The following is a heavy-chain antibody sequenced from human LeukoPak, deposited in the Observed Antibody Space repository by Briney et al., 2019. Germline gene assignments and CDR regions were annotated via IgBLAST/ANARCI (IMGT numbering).Heavy chain of an antibody. Sequence: GGSLRLPCAASGFTFSDYYMSWIRQAPGKGLEWVSYISSSGSTIYYADSVKGRFTISRDSAKNSLYLQMNSLRAEDTAVYYCARDSQYCSSTSCYYYYYGMDVWGQGTTVTVSS. V-gene: IGHV3-11*01. CDR3: ARDSQYCSSTSCYYYYYGMDV. CDR2: ISSSGSTI. D-gene: IGHD2-2*01. J-gene: IGHJ6*02. CDR1: GFTFSDYY.